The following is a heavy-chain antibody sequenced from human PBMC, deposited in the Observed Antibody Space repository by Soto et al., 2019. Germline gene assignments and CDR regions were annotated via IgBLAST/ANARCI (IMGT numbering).Heavy chain of an antibody. V-gene: IGHV1-8*01. Sequence: ASVKVSCKASGYTFTSYDINWVRQATGQGLEWMGWMNPNSGNTGYAQKFQGRVTMTRNTSISTAYMELSSLRSEDTAVYYCARGYFDWLPNVFDPWGQGTLVTVSS. J-gene: IGHJ5*02. CDR3: ARGYFDWLPNVFDP. CDR1: GYTFTSYD. D-gene: IGHD3-9*01. CDR2: MNPNSGNT.